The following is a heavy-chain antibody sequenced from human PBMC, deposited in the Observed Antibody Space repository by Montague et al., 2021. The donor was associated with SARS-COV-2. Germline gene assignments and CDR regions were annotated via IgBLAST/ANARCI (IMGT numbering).Heavy chain of an antibody. V-gene: IGHV4-34*01. Sequence: SETLSLTCAVYGGSFSGYYWTWIRQSPRKGLEWIGEINHSGSTNYNPSLKSRVTISVDTSKNQFSLKLSSVTAADTAVYYCACGEITTRGLISCCGMDVWGQGTTVTVSS. CDR1: GGSFSGYY. CDR3: ACGEITTRGLISCCGMDV. J-gene: IGHJ6*02. CDR2: INHSGST. D-gene: IGHD4-11*01.